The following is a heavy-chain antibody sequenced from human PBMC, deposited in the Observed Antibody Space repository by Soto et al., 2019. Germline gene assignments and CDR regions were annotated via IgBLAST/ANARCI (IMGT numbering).Heavy chain of an antibody. V-gene: IGHV1-8*01. J-gene: IGHJ4*02. D-gene: IGHD1-1*01. CDR3: ARGPKWAGNVDY. CDR2: MNPNSGNT. Sequence: QVQLVQSGAEVKKPGASVKVSCKASGYTFTSYDINWVRQATGQGLEWMGWMNPNSGNTGYAQKFQGRVTMTRNTSISTAYMELSSLRSEDPAVYFCARGPKWAGNVDYWGQGTLVTVSS. CDR1: GYTFTSYD.